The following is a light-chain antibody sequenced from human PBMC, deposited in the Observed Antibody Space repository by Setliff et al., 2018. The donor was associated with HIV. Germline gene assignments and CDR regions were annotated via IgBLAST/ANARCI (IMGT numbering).Light chain of an antibody. Sequence: SALTQPPSASGSPGQSVTISCTGASTDVGGYNLVSWYQQYPGKAPKLMIYQATKRPSGVSNRFSGSKSGNTASLTISGLQAEDEADYYCCSNTGSNTYVFGSGTKV. CDR1: STDVGGYNL. CDR2: QAT. V-gene: IGLV2-23*01. J-gene: IGLJ1*01. CDR3: CSNTGSNTYV.